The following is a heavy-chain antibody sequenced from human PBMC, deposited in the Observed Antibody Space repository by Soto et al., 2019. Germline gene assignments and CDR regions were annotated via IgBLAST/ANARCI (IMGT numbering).Heavy chain of an antibody. CDR2: MHLGSGNT. CDR3: ARTLYGDNVDY. D-gene: IGHD4-17*01. J-gene: IGHJ4*02. V-gene: IGHV1-8*01. Sequence: ASVKVSCKASGYTFSDHFIHWVRQATGQGLEWMGMMHLGSGNTSYTQKFQGRVSMTRNTSISTAYMELSSLRSEDTAVYYCARTLYGDNVDYWGQGTLVTVSS. CDR1: GYTFSDHF.